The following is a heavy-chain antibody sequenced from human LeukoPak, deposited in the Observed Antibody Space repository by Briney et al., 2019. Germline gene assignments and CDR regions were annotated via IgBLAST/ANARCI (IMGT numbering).Heavy chain of an antibody. CDR3: ARGARVSRDQYNWFDP. CDR1: GFAFSNHA. J-gene: IGHJ5*02. D-gene: IGHD2-2*01. CDR2: ITGSGGST. Sequence: GGSLRLSCAASGFAFSNHAMGWVRQAPGEGLEWVSSITGSGGSTYYGDSVKGRFTISRDNSKNTLYLQMNSLRAEDTAVYYCARGARVSRDQYNWFDPWGQGTLVTVSS. V-gene: IGHV3-23*01.